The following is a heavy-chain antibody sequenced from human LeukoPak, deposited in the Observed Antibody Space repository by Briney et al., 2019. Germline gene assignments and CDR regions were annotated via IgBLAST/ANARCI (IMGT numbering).Heavy chain of an antibody. D-gene: IGHD3-9*01. J-gene: IGHJ4*02. CDR1: GYTLPELS. CDR3: ATDHPTRYFGPFDY. Sequence: ASVTVSCKVSGYTLPELSMHWVRQAPGKGLEWMGGFDPEDGETIYAQQFQGRVTMTEDTSTDTAYMELSSLRSEDTAVYYCATDHPTRYFGPFDYWGQGTLVTVSS. CDR2: FDPEDGET. V-gene: IGHV1-24*01.